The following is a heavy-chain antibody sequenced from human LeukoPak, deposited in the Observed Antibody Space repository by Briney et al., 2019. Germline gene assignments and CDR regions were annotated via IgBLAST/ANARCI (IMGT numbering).Heavy chain of an antibody. CDR3: AKNCYGSGSYLWFDP. V-gene: IGHV4-59*01. CDR1: GGSISSYY. Sequence: SETLSLTCTVSGGSISSYYWSWIRQPPGKGLEWIGYIYYSGSTNYNPSLKSRVTISVDTSKNQFSLKLSSVTAADTAVYYCAKNCYGSGSYLWFDPWGQGTLVTVSS. CDR2: IYYSGST. D-gene: IGHD3-10*01. J-gene: IGHJ5*02.